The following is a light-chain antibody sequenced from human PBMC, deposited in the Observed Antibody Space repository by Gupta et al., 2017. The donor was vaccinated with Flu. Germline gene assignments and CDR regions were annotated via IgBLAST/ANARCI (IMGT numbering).Light chain of an antibody. V-gene: IGKV6-21*02. CDR1: QRVGTD. J-gene: IGKJ1*01. Sequence: PDFQSVTPKEKVSITCRASQRVGTDLHWYQQKPGQPPKLLIESTSRYSSGVPSRFSGSGSGTDFTLTIDGLEAEDAATYYCHQSSSLPQAFGQGTXVEI. CDR3: HQSSSLPQA. CDR2: STS.